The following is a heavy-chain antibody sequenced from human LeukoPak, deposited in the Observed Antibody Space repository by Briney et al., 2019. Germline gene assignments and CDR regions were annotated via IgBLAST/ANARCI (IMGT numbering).Heavy chain of an antibody. J-gene: IGHJ3*02. CDR2: INPSGGTT. CDR1: GYIFTNYY. D-gene: IGHD6-13*01. CDR3: ARSEITAARNDALDI. Sequence: ASVKVSCKASGYIFTNYYIHWVRQAPGQGLEWMGMINPSGGTTDYAQKFQGRVTMTRDTSTRTVYMELSSLRSEDTAVYYCARSEITAARNDALDIWGQGTMVTVSS. V-gene: IGHV1-46*01.